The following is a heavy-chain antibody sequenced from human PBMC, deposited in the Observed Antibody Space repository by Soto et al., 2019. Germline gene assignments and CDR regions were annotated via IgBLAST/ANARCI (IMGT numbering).Heavy chain of an antibody. V-gene: IGHV3-48*03. J-gene: IGHJ4*02. CDR3: ARGSGYYYGSGADY. Sequence: PGGSLRLSFAGSGFTFSSYEMNWVRQAPGKGLEWVSYISSSAGTIYYADSVKGRFTISRDNTKNSLYLQMNSLRAEDTAVYYCARGSGYYYGSGADYWGQGTLVTVSS. D-gene: IGHD3-10*01. CDR2: ISSSAGTI. CDR1: GFTFSSYE.